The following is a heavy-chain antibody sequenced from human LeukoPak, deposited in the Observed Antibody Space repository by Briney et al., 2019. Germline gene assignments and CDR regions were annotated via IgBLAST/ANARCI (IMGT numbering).Heavy chain of an antibody. CDR3: ASDSYSSIGYF. D-gene: IGHD6-13*01. Sequence: PSETLSLTCAVYGGSFSGYYWSWIRQPPGKGLEWIGEINHGGSTNYNPSLKSRVTISLDTTKNQFSLILTSVTAADAAVYFCASDSYSSIGYFWSQGTLVTVSS. V-gene: IGHV4-34*01. CDR1: GGSFSGYY. J-gene: IGHJ4*02. CDR2: INHGGST.